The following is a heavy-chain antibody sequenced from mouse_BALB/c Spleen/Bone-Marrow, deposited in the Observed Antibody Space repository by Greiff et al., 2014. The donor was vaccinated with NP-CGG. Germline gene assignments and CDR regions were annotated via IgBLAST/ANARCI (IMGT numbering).Heavy chain of an antibody. J-gene: IGHJ2*01. CDR1: GFTFSSFG. Sequence: EVKVVESGGGLVQPGGSRKLSCAASGFTFSSFGMHWVRQAPGKGLEWVAYICSGSSSIYYADTVKGRFTISRDNPKNTLFLQMTSLRSEDTAMYYCARSGSSSGYFDYWGQGTTLTVSS. D-gene: IGHD1-1*01. V-gene: IGHV5-17*02. CDR3: ARSGSSSGYFDY. CDR2: ICSGSSSI.